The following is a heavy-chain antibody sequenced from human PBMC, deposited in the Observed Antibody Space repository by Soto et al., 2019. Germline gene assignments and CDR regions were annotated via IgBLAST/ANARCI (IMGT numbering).Heavy chain of an antibody. CDR2: INAGNGNT. CDR1: GYTFTSYA. Sequence: QVQLVQSGAEVKKPGASVKVSCKASGYTFTSYAMHWVRQAPGQRLEWMGWINAGNGNTKYSQKFQGRVTITRDTPARTDYMELSSLRSEDTAVYYCARIRVGSSGFADAFDIWGQGTMVTVSS. J-gene: IGHJ3*02. V-gene: IGHV1-3*01. CDR3: ARIRVGSSGFADAFDI. D-gene: IGHD6-13*01.